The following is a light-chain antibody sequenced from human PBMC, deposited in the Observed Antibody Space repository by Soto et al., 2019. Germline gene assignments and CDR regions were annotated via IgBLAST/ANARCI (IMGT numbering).Light chain of an antibody. Sequence: DIQMTQSPSTLSASVGDTVTITCRASQSLSYWLAWYQQKPGQAPKLLFHKASTLESGVPSRFPGCGSGTEFTLTISSLQPDDFASFYCQQYDRFPYTFGQGTKLEIK. J-gene: IGKJ2*01. CDR2: KAS. CDR3: QQYDRFPYT. CDR1: QSLSYW. V-gene: IGKV1-5*03.